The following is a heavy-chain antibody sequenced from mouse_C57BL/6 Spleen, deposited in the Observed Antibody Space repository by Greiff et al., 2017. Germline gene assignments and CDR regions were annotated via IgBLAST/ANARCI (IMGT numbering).Heavy chain of an antibody. D-gene: IGHD1-1*01. V-gene: IGHV1-74*01. Sequence: QVQLQQPGAELVKPGASVKVSCKASGYTFTSYCMHWVKQRPGQGLEWIGRFHPSDSDTNYNQKFKGKATLTVDKSSSTAYMQLSSLPSEDSAVYYCAIGGDGSSYWYFEVWGTGTTVTVSS. J-gene: IGHJ1*03. CDR3: AIGGDGSSYWYFEV. CDR2: FHPSDSDT. CDR1: GYTFTSYC.